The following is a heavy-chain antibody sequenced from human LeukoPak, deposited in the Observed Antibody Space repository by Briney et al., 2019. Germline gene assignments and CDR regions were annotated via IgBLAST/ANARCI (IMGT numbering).Heavy chain of an antibody. V-gene: IGHV4-38-2*01. Sequence: SETLSLTCAVSGYSISSGYYWGWIRQPPGKGLDWIASMYHSGSTYYNPALKSRVTISVDTSKNQFSLRLSSVTAADTAVYYCAKQGPTVVTHFDTWGQGTLVTVSS. CDR1: GYSISSGYY. CDR2: MYHSGST. J-gene: IGHJ4*02. D-gene: IGHD4-23*01. CDR3: AKQGPTVVTHFDT.